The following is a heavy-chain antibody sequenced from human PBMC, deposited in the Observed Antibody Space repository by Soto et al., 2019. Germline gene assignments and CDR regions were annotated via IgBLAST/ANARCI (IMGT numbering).Heavy chain of an antibody. D-gene: IGHD5-12*01. V-gene: IGHV2-5*02. CDR3: AHIDPEIVTVGGHGGFAY. Sequence: QITLKESGPTLVRPPQTLTLTCTFSGFSLTSGVGVGWIRQPPGKALEWLALIYWDDDKRYSPSLKNRLTITKDTSKNQVLLTMTNVGPVDTATYFCAHIDPEIVTVGGHGGFAYWGQGTLVTVSS. CDR1: GFSLTSGVG. CDR2: IYWDDDK. J-gene: IGHJ4*02.